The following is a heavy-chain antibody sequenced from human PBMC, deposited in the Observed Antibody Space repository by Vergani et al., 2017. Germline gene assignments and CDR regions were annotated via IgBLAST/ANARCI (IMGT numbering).Heavy chain of an antibody. Sequence: QVQLVQSGAEVKKPGSSVKVSCKASGGTFSSYAISWVRQAPGQGLEWMGRIIPIFGTANYAQKFQGRVTITADNTTSTSYMELSSLRSEDTAVYYCARTRPAAISMNRAFDIWGQGTMVTVSS. J-gene: IGHJ3*02. V-gene: IGHV1-69*14. CDR1: GGTFSSYA. CDR3: ARTRPAAISMNRAFDI. CDR2: IIPIFGTA. D-gene: IGHD2-2*01.